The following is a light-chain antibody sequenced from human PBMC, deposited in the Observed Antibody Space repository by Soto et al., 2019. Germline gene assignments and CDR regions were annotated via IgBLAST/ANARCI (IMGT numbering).Light chain of an antibody. V-gene: IGKV3-20*01. Sequence: DIVLRQAPGTLSLSRGERATLSCRASQSVRSTSLAWYQQKPGQAPRLLIYGASIRAAGIPDRFSGSGSGTDFTLTISRLVPEYFAVYYCQQYDSSGYTFAQGTKVDIK. CDR3: QQYDSSGYT. CDR2: GAS. J-gene: IGKJ2*01. CDR1: QSVRSTS.